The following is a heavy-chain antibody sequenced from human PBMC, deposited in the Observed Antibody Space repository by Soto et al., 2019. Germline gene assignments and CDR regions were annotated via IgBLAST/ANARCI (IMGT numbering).Heavy chain of an antibody. J-gene: IGHJ4*02. Sequence: RTRFRQATGKGLEWVGRIKRETDGGTAVYAAPVEGRFTISRDDSRNTLYLQMNSLKSEDTAIYYCTTNTWLGYCGGDSCYGVDHWGQGTLVTVPQ. D-gene: IGHD2-15*01. V-gene: IGHV3-15*07. CDR2: IKRETDGGTA. CDR3: TTNTWLGYCGGDSCYGVDH.